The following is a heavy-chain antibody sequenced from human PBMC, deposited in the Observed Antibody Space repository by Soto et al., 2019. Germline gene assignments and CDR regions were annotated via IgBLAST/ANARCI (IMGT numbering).Heavy chain of an antibody. D-gene: IGHD3-9*01. V-gene: IGHV1-69*01. CDR1: GGTFSSYA. Sequence: QVQLVQSGAEVKKPGSSVKVSCKASGGTFSSYAISWVRQAPGQGLEWMGGIIPIFGTANYAQKFQGRVTITADESTSTDYMELSSLRSEDTAVYYCARGSYSDILTGYRNWFDPWGQGTLVTVSS. CDR2: IIPIFGTA. CDR3: ARGSYSDILTGYRNWFDP. J-gene: IGHJ5*02.